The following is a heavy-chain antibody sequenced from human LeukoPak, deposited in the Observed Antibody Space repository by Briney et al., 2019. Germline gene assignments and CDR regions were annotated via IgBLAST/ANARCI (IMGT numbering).Heavy chain of an antibody. CDR3: ATNLRYFDWLLYLDAFDI. J-gene: IGHJ3*02. CDR1: GYSFTSYW. CDR2: IYPGDSDT. Sequence: GESLKISCKGSGYSFTSYWIGWVRQMPGKGLEWMGIIYPGDSDTRYSPSFQGQVTISADKSISTAYLQWSSLKASDTAMYYCATNLRYFDWLLYLDAFDIWGQGTMVTVSS. V-gene: IGHV5-51*01. D-gene: IGHD3-9*01.